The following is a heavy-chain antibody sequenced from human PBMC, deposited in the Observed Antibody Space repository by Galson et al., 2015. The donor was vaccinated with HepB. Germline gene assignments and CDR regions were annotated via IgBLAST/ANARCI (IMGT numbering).Heavy chain of an antibody. V-gene: IGHV1-69*13. D-gene: IGHD3-3*01. J-gene: IGHJ4*02. CDR1: GGTFSSYA. CDR3: AREGRYDFWSGFGAFDY. CDR2: IIPIFGTA. Sequence: SVKVSCKASGGTFSSYAISWVRQAPGQGLEWMGGIIPIFGTANYAQKFQGRVTITADESTSTAYMELSSLRSEDTAVYYCAREGRYDFWSGFGAFDYWGQGTLVTVSS.